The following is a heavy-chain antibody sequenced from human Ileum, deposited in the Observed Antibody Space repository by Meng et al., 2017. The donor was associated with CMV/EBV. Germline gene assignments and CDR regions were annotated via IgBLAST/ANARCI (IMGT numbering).Heavy chain of an antibody. CDR3: EGGDGY. CDR1: GCTFSRCW. CDR2: INEDGGLK. V-gene: IGHV3-7*04. J-gene: IGHJ4*02. Sequence: GARRVSWAACGCTFSRCWMSWVRQAPGKGPEWVANINEDGGLKHYVDSVKGRFTIYRDNTQSSLYLQMNSLRGDDTAVYYCEGGDGYWGQGTLVTVSS.